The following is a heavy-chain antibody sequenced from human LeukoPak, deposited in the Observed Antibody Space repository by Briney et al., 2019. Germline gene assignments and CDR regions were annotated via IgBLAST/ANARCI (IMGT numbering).Heavy chain of an antibody. CDR2: IYPGDSDT. J-gene: IGHJ6*03. V-gene: IGHV5-51*01. CDR3: ARHLSGYCSGGSCYNYYYYYMDV. Sequence: GESLKISCKGSGYSFTSYWIGWVRQMPGKGLEWMGIIYPGDSDTRYSPSFQGQVAISADKSISTAYLQWSSLKASDTAMYYCARHLSGYCSGGSCYNYYYYYMDVWGKGTTVTVSS. CDR1: GYSFTSYW. D-gene: IGHD2-15*01.